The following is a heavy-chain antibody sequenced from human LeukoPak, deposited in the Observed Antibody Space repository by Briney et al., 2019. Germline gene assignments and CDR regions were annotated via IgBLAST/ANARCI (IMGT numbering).Heavy chain of an antibody. D-gene: IGHD2/OR15-2a*01. CDR3: ARGILSVYYFDL. Sequence: SETLSLTCAVHGGSISGFYWSWFRQPPGKGLEWIGELHYAGATSYSRSLRGRVTISAGTSDSQFSLTVNSVTAADTAVYYCARGILSVYYFDLWGRGTLVTVSP. J-gene: IGHJ2*01. CDR2: LHYAGAT. V-gene: IGHV4-34*01. CDR1: GGSISGFY.